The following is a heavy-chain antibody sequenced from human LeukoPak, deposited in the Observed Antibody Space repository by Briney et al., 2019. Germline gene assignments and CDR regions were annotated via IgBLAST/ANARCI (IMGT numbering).Heavy chain of an antibody. J-gene: IGHJ6*02. Sequence: GGSLRLSCAASGFTFSSYAMSWVRQAPGKGLEWVSAISGSGGSTYYADSVKGRFTISRDNSKNTLYLQMNSLRAEDTAVYYCAKDPHYSGSLNYYYYGMDVWGQGTTVTVSS. CDR2: ISGSGGST. CDR3: AKDPHYSGSLNYYYYGMDV. V-gene: IGHV3-23*01. CDR1: GFTFSSYA. D-gene: IGHD1-26*01.